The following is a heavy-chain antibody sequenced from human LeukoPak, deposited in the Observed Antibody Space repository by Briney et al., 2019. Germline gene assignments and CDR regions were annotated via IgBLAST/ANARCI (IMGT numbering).Heavy chain of an antibody. Sequence: SETLSPTCTVSGGSISGYFWSWIRQPPGEGLQFIGYIYYTGTASYNPSLNSRVTMSVDTSKNQFSLKLSSVTAADTAVYYCARAPYSYYYYYYMDVWGKGTTVTVSS. CDR1: GGSISGYF. D-gene: IGHD4-11*01. CDR3: ARAPYSYYYYYYMDV. V-gene: IGHV4-59*12. J-gene: IGHJ6*03. CDR2: IYYTGTA.